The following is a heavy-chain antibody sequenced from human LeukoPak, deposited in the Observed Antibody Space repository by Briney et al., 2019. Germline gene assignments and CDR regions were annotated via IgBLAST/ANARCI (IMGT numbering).Heavy chain of an antibody. CDR3: ATRGYYYDSSGYYFV. CDR1: GFTFSSYA. J-gene: IGHJ4*02. V-gene: IGHV3-23*01. Sequence: GGSLRLSCAASGFTFSSYAMSWVRQAPGKGLEWVSAISGSGGSTYYADSAKGRFTISRDNSKNTLYLQMNSLRAEDTAVYYCATRGYYYDSSGYYFVWGQGTLVTVSS. CDR2: ISGSGGST. D-gene: IGHD3-22*01.